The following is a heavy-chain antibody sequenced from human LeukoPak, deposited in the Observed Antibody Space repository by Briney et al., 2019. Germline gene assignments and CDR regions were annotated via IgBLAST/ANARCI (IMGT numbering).Heavy chain of an antibody. CDR2: ISGSGGST. V-gene: IGHV3-23*01. Sequence: GGSLRLSCAASGFTFSSYAMSWVRQAPGKGLEWVSAISGSGGSTYYADSVKGRFTISRDNSKNTLYLQMNSLRAEDTAVYYCAKDSTFWRFWEWLLEYWGQGTLVTVSS. CDR1: GFTFSSYA. CDR3: AKDSTFWRFWEWLLEY. J-gene: IGHJ4*02. D-gene: IGHD3-3*01.